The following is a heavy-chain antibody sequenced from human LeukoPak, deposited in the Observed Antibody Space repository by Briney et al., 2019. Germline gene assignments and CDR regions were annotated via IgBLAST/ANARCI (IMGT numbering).Heavy chain of an antibody. D-gene: IGHD3-9*01. CDR3: AKDKGCFDWLSYFDY. J-gene: IGHJ4*02. Sequence: GGSLRLSCAASGFTFSSYAMSWVRQAPGKGLEWVSAISGSGGSTYYADSVKGRFTISRDNSKNTLYLQMNSLRAEDMAVYYCAKDKGCFDWLSYFDYWGQGTLVTVSS. CDR2: ISGSGGST. CDR1: GFTFSSYA. V-gene: IGHV3-23*01.